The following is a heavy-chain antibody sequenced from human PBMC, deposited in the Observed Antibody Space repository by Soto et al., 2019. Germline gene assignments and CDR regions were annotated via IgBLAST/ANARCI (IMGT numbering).Heavy chain of an antibody. Sequence: ASVKVSCKASGYTFTRYTMNWVRQAPGQRLEWVGWINPDNGNTKSSQKFQDRVIITRDTSASTAYMDLSSLRSEDTAVYYCVRGIATGQLDPWGQGTLVTVSS. D-gene: IGHD2-15*01. J-gene: IGHJ5*02. CDR3: VRGIATGQLDP. V-gene: IGHV1-3*01. CDR1: GYTFTRYT. CDR2: INPDNGNT.